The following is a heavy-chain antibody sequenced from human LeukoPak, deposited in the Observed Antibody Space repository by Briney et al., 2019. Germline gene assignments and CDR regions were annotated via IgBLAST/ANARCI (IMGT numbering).Heavy chain of an antibody. CDR1: GFTFSSYS. CDR3: AREGHYGNEGFDV. CDR2: IKQDGSAK. J-gene: IGHJ3*01. D-gene: IGHD4-17*01. V-gene: IGHV3-7*01. Sequence: HPGGSLRLSCAASGFTFSSYSMNWVRQAPGKGLEWVANIKQDGSAKYYSASVKGRFTISRDNSKNSLYLQMDSLRVEDTAVYYCAREGHYGNEGFDVWGQVTLV.